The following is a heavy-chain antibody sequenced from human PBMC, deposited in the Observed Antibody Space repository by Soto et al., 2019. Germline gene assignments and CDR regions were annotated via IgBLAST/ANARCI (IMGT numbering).Heavy chain of an antibody. V-gene: IGHV1-3*01. CDR2: INAGNGET. J-gene: IGHJ6*02. Sequence: ASVKVSCKASGYTFTSYAMHWVRQAPGQRLERMGWINAGNGETIYAQKFQGRVTMTEDTSTDTAYMELSSLRSEDTAVYYCATDFTRTAVAQPYYYYGMDVWGQGTTVTVSS. CDR1: GYTFTSYA. D-gene: IGHD6-19*01. CDR3: ATDFTRTAVAQPYYYYGMDV.